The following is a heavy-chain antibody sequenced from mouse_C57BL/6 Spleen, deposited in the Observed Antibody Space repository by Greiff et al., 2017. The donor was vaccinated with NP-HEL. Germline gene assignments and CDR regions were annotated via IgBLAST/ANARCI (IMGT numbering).Heavy chain of an antibody. CDR3: AREGVTTPWFAY. Sequence: QVQLQQSGPELVKPGASVKISCKASGYAFSSSWMNWVKQRPGQGLEWIGRIYPGDGDTNYNGKFKGKATLTADKSSSTAYMQLSSLTSEDSAVYFGAREGVTTPWFAYWGQGTLVTVSA. V-gene: IGHV1-82*01. CDR1: GYAFSSSW. D-gene: IGHD2-2*01. J-gene: IGHJ3*01. CDR2: IYPGDGDT.